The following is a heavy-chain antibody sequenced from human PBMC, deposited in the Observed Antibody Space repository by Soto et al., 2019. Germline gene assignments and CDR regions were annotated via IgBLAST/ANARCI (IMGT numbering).Heavy chain of an antibody. D-gene: IGHD6-13*01. Sequence: ASVKVSCKASGYTLSDYYMQWVRQAPGQGLEWMGWFNPNSGDTNYAQKFQGRVTMTRDTSIATAYMELSSLKSDDTAVYYCARQGGRIAAPGEGNDAFDIWGQGTMVTVSS. J-gene: IGHJ3*02. CDR3: ARQGGRIAAPGEGNDAFDI. V-gene: IGHV1-2*02. CDR1: GYTLSDYY. CDR2: FNPNSGDT.